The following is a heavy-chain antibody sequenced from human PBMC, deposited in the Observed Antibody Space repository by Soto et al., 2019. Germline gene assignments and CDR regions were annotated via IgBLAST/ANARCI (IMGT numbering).Heavy chain of an antibody. V-gene: IGHV2-5*02. D-gene: IGHD3-10*01. CDR2: IYWDDAK. Sequence: QITLKESGPTLVKPTQPLTLSCDFSGFSLSTNGVGVGWIRQPPGKALERLALIYWDDAKRYSPSLTDRLSITKDTAKHQVVLTMTTLDPVDTATYYCAHSFQLRIFDFWGPGTLVTVSS. CDR3: AHSFQLRIFDF. CDR1: GFSLSTNGVG. J-gene: IGHJ4*02.